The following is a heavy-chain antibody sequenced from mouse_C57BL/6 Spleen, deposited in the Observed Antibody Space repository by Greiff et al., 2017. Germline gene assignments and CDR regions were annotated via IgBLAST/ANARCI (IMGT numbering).Heavy chain of an antibody. Sequence: VQLQQSGAELVRPGTSVKMSCTASGYTFTNYWIGWAKQRPGHGLEWIGDIYPGGGYTNYDEKFKGKATLTADKSSSTAYMQFSSLTSEDSAIYYFARSREGSYYSNPWFAYWGQGTLVTVSA. CDR3: ARSREGSYYSNPWFAY. D-gene: IGHD2-5*01. J-gene: IGHJ3*01. CDR2: IYPGGGYT. CDR1: GYTFTNYW. V-gene: IGHV1-63*01.